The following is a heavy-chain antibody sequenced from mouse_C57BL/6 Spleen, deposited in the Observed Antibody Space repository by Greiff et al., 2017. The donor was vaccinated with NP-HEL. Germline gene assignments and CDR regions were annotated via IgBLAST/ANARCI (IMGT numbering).Heavy chain of an antibody. CDR3: ARGGNYDYDGFAY. D-gene: IGHD2-4*01. CDR2: INPNNGGT. CDR1: GYTFTDYN. Sequence: EVQGVESGPELVKPGASVKMSCKASGYTFTDYNMHWVKQSHGKSLEWIGYINPNNGGTSYNQKFKGKATLTVNKSSSTAYMELRSLTSEDSAVYYCARGGNYDYDGFAYWGQGTLVTVSA. V-gene: IGHV1-22*01. J-gene: IGHJ3*01.